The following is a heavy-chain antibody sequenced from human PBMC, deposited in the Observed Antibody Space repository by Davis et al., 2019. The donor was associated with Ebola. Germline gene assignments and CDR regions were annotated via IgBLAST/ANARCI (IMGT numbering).Heavy chain of an antibody. CDR2: INHSGST. V-gene: IGHV4-61*01. Sequence: SETLSLTCTASGGSVSSGSYYWSWIRQPPGKGLEWIGEINHSGSTNYNPSLKSRVTISVDTSKNQFSLKLSSVTAADTAVYYCARGHPSLYWGQGTLVTVSS. J-gene: IGHJ4*02. CDR3: ARGHPSLY. CDR1: GGSVSSGSYY.